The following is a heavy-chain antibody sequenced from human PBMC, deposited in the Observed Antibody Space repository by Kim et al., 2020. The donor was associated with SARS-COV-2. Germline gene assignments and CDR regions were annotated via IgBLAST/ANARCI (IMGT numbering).Heavy chain of an antibody. D-gene: IGHD5-12*01. J-gene: IGHJ3*02. V-gene: IGHV3-7*03. CDR2: IKEDGSEK. CDR3: VRDGYSGHDLAFDI. Sequence: GSLRLSCAASGSTFSSYWMSWVRQAPGKGLEWVANIKEDGSEKYYVDSVKGRLTISRDNAKNSLYLQMDSLRAGDTAVYYCVRDGYSGHDLAFDIWGQGTMVTVSS. CDR1: GSTFSSYW.